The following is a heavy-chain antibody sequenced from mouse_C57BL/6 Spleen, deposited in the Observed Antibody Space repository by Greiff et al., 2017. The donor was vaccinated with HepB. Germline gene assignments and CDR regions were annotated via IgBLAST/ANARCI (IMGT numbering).Heavy chain of an antibody. Sequence: VKLQESGAELVRPGASVKLSCKASGYTFTDYYINWVKQRPGQGLEWIARIYPGSGNTYYNEKFKGKATLTAEKSSSTAYMQLSSLTSEDSAVYFCASGDYGSSAYYYAMDYWGQGTSVTVSS. CDR1: GYTFTDYY. D-gene: IGHD1-1*01. CDR2: IYPGSGNT. J-gene: IGHJ4*01. V-gene: IGHV1-76*01. CDR3: ASGDYGSSAYYYAMDY.